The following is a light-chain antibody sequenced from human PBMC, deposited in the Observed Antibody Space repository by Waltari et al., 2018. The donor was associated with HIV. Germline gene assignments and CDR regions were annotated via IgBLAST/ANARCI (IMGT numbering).Light chain of an antibody. CDR1: QTIGNW. V-gene: IGKV1-5*03. CDR3: QQYNTYSRV. Sequence: DIRVTQSPSTLSASVGDRVTITCRASQTIGNWLSWYQQKPGTAPKLLIYKASSLQSGVPSRFSGSGFGTEFTLTITSLHPDDSATYYCQQYNTYSRVFGQGTKVEV. CDR2: KAS. J-gene: IGKJ1*01.